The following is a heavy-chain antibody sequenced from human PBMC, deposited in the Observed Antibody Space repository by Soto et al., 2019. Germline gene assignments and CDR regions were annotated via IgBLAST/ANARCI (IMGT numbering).Heavy chain of an antibody. J-gene: IGHJ6*03. CDR3: ARGLPDYDFWSGYWCSAQYYYYIYV. CDR2: INHSGST. D-gene: IGHD3-3*01. Sequence: PSETLSLTCAVYGGSFSGYYWSWIRQPPGKGLEWIGEINHSGSTNYNPSLKSRVTISVDTSKNQFSLKLSSVTAADTAVYYCARGLPDYDFWSGYWCSAQYYYYIYVWGKGTTVPGS. V-gene: IGHV4-34*01. CDR1: GGSFSGYY.